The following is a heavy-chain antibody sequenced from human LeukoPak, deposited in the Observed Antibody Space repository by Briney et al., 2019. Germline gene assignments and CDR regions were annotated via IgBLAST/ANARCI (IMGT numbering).Heavy chain of an antibody. CDR3: AKDPADYDILTGSYYDY. D-gene: IGHD3-9*01. CDR1: GFTFSSYG. J-gene: IGHJ4*02. Sequence: GRSLRLSCAASGFTFSSYGMHWVRQAPGKGLEWVAVISYDGSNKYYADSVKGRFTISRDNSKNTLYLQMNSLRAEDTAVYYCAKDPADYDILTGSYYDYWGQGTLVTVSS. V-gene: IGHV3-30*18. CDR2: ISYDGSNK.